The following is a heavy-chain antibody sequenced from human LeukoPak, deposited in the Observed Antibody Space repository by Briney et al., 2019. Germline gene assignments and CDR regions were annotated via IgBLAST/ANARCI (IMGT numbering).Heavy chain of an antibody. CDR1: GFTFSSYA. CDR3: AKGIYGDSSYYFDY. J-gene: IGHJ4*02. V-gene: IGHV3-23*01. CDR2: ISGSGGST. Sequence: SGGSLRLSWAASGFTFSSYAMSWVRQAPGEGLEWVSAISGSGGSTYYADSVKGRFTISRDNSKNTLYLQMNSLRAEDTAVYYCAKGIYGDSSYYFDYWGQGTLVTVSS. D-gene: IGHD4-17*01.